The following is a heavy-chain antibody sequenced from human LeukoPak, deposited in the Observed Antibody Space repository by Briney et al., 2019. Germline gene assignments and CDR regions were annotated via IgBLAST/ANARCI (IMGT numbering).Heavy chain of an antibody. Sequence: SQTLSLTCTVSGGSISSGDYYWSWIRQPPGKGLEWFGYIYYSGSTYYNPSLKSRVTISVDTSKNQFSLKLSSVTAADTAVYYCARTRYNWNYGLTDYWGQGTLVTVSS. V-gene: IGHV4-30-4*08. CDR3: ARTRYNWNYGLTDY. J-gene: IGHJ4*02. CDR2: IYYSGST. D-gene: IGHD1-7*01. CDR1: GGSISSGDYY.